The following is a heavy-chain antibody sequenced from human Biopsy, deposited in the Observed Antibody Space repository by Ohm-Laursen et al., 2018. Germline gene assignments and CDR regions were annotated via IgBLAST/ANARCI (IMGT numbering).Heavy chain of an antibody. Sequence: SLRLSRSASGFTFTSYAMRWVPQAPGKGLEWVAVISYDGSGQYYADSLPGRFLLSRDNPKNTVDLQMNSLRAEDTAVYFCARDGKRWDYSTYFSWHFDLWGRGTLVTVSS. D-gene: IGHD4-11*01. J-gene: IGHJ2*01. CDR1: GFTFTSYA. CDR2: ISYDGSGQ. CDR3: ARDGKRWDYSTYFSWHFDL. V-gene: IGHV3-30*03.